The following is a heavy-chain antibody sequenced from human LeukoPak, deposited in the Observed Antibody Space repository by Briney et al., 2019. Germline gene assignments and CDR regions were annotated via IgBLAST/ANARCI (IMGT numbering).Heavy chain of an antibody. V-gene: IGHV1-18*01. D-gene: IGHD6-13*01. J-gene: IGHJ4*02. CDR2: ISAYNGNT. Sequence: ASVKVSCKASGYTFTSYGISWVRQAPGQGPEWMGWISAYNGNTNYAQKLQGRVTMTTDTSTSTAYMELRSLRSDDTAVYYCARGVSVAAAGTGFDYWGQGTLVTVSS. CDR1: GYTFTSYG. CDR3: ARGVSVAAAGTGFDY.